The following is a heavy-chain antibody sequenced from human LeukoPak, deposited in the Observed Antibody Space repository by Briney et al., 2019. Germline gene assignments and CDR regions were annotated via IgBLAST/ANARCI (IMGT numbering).Heavy chain of an antibody. J-gene: IGHJ3*02. Sequence: ASVKVSCKASGYTFTSSGISWVRQAPGQGLEWMGWINTYNGNTNYAQKLQGRVTMTTDTPTSTAYMELRSLRSDDTAVYYCARDGGNIVVVPAEAFDIWGQGTMVTVSS. D-gene: IGHD2-2*01. V-gene: IGHV1-18*01. CDR3: ARDGGNIVVVPAEAFDI. CDR1: GYTFTSSG. CDR2: INTYNGNT.